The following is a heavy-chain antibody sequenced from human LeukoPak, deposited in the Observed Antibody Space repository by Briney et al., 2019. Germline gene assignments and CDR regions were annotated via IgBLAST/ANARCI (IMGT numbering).Heavy chain of an antibody. CDR2: IKQDGSEK. D-gene: IGHD3-16*01. J-gene: IGHJ6*02. V-gene: IGHV3-7*01. CDR3: ASELRNYYYYYSGMDV. CDR1: GFTFSNYW. Sequence: PGGSLRLSCAASGFTFSNYWMSWVRQAPGKGPEWVANIKQDGSEKYYVDSVKGRFTISRDNAKNSLYLEMNSLRAEDTAVYYCASELRNYYYYYSGMDVWGQGSTVTVSS.